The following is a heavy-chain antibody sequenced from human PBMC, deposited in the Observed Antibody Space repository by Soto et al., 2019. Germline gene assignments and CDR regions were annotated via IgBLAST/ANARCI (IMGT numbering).Heavy chain of an antibody. V-gene: IGHV4-34*01. Sequence: SETLSLTCAVYGGSFSGYYWSWIRQPPGKGLELIGEINHSGSTYYNPSLKSRVTISVDTSKDQFSLKLSSVTAADTAVYYCARPGGSQRYYYYGMDVWGQGTTVTVSS. CDR2: INHSGST. J-gene: IGHJ6*02. CDR1: GGSFSGYY. CDR3: ARPGGSQRYYYYGMDV. D-gene: IGHD1-26*01.